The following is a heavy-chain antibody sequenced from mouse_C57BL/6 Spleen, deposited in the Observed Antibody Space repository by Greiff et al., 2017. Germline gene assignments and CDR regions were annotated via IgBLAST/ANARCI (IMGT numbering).Heavy chain of an antibody. Sequence: DVQLQESGGGLVQPGGSMKLSCAASGFTFSDAWMDWVRQSPEKGLEWVAEIRNKANNHATYYAESVKGRFTISRDDSKSSVYLQMNSLRAEDTGIYYCTRRFRYYGSRYYFDYWGQGTTLTVSS. CDR1: GFTFSDAW. J-gene: IGHJ2*01. CDR2: IRNKANNHAT. CDR3: TRRFRYYGSRYYFDY. D-gene: IGHD1-1*01. V-gene: IGHV6-6*01.